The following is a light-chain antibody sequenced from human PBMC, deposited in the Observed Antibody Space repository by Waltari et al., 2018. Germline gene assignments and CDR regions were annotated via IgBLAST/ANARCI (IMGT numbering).Light chain of an antibody. CDR1: QAISNW. Sequence: DIQMSQSPSTLSASLGDRVTITCRASQAISNWLAWYQQKQGKAPKVLIYDASTLQSGVPSGFSGGGSGTEFTLTISSLQSDDFATYYCLQYFSYPWTFGPGTKVEIK. V-gene: IGKV1-5*01. CDR2: DAS. J-gene: IGKJ1*01. CDR3: LQYFSYPWT.